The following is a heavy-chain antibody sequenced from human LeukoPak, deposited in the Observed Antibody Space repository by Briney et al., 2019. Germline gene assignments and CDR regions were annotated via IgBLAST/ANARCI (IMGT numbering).Heavy chain of an antibody. Sequence: ASVKVSCKASGYTFTGYYMHWVRQAPGQGLESMGWINPNSGGTNYAQKFQGRVTMTRDTSISTAYMELSRLRSDDTAVYYCARAYITMTSSLGYWGQGTLVTVSS. CDR3: ARAYITMTSSLGY. CDR1: GYTFTGYY. CDR2: INPNSGGT. V-gene: IGHV1-2*02. J-gene: IGHJ4*02. D-gene: IGHD3-22*01.